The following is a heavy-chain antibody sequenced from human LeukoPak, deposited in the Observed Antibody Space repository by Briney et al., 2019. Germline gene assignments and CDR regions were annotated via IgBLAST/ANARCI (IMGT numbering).Heavy chain of an antibody. D-gene: IGHD1-14*01. Sequence: ASVKVSCKVSGYTLTELSMHWVRQAPGQGLEWMGIINPSGGSTSYAQKFQGRVTMTRDTSTSTVYMELSSLRSEDTAVYYCATASRTYNWNHNGNSDYYYYMDVWGKGTTVTVSS. CDR1: GYTLTELS. V-gene: IGHV1-46*01. CDR2: INPSGGST. CDR3: ATASRTYNWNHNGNSDYYYYMDV. J-gene: IGHJ6*03.